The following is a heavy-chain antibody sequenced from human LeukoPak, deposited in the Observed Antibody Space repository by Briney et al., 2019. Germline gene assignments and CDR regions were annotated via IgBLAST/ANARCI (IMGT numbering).Heavy chain of an antibody. CDR1: GGSISSGASD. CDR3: ARVASYTSGSYYFDY. D-gene: IGHD1-26*01. V-gene: IGHV4-31*03. Sequence: SETLSLTCTVSGGSISSGASDWGWIRQHPKRGLEWVGYINHSGSTYYNPSLGSRVTMSVDTSKNQFSLKLSSVTAADTAVYYCARVASYTSGSYYFDYWGQGTRVTVSS. J-gene: IGHJ4*02. CDR2: INHSGST.